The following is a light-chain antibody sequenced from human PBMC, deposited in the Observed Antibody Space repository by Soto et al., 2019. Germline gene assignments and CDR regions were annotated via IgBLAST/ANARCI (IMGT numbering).Light chain of an antibody. V-gene: IGKV3-20*01. CDR1: QSVRSSF. CDR3: QQYGNSPPWT. J-gene: IGKJ1*01. CDR2: GAT. Sequence: EIVLTQFPGTLSVSPGERATLSCRASQSVRSSFSAWYQQKPGQAPRLLIYGATSRATGIPDRFSGRGSGTDFTLTISRLETEDFAVYYCQQYGNSPPWTFGQGTKVDNK.